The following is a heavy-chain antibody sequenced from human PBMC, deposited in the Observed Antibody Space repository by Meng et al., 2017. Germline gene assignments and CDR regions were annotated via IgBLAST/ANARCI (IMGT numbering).Heavy chain of an antibody. V-gene: IGHV1-3*01. J-gene: IGHJ4*02. CDR3: ARDRIVATTLGRGYYFDY. CDR1: GYTFTSYV. Sequence: QGVQSGVEVKKPGASVKVSWKASGYTFTSYVMHWVRQAPGQRLEWMEWINAGNGDTKYSQKFQGRVTITRDKSASTAYMELSSLRSEDTAVYYCARDRIVATTLGRGYYFDYWGQGTLVTVSS. CDR2: INAGNGDT. D-gene: IGHD5-12*01.